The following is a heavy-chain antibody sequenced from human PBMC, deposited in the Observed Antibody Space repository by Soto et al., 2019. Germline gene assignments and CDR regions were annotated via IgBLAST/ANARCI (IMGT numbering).Heavy chain of an antibody. CDR3: ARVFSDSSSFFDP. Sequence: SETLSFTCXVSGGSISSGGYYWSWIRQHPGKGLEWIGYIYYSGSTYYNPSLKSRVTISVDTSKNQFSLKLSSVTAADTAVYYCARVFSDSSSFFDPWGQGTLVTVSS. CDR1: GGSISSGGYY. V-gene: IGHV4-31*03. D-gene: IGHD6-13*01. CDR2: IYYSGST. J-gene: IGHJ5*02.